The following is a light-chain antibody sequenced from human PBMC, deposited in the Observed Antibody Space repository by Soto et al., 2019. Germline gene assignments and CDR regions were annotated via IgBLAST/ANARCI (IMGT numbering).Light chain of an antibody. Sequence: EIVLTQSPGTLSLSPGERATLSCRASQSVTSSLVWYQQKAGQAPRLLIYDASNRATGIPARFSGSGSGTDFTLTISSLEPEDSAVYYCQHRSTWPRTFGGGTKVDNK. CDR1: QSVTSS. J-gene: IGKJ4*01. V-gene: IGKV3-11*01. CDR2: DAS. CDR3: QHRSTWPRT.